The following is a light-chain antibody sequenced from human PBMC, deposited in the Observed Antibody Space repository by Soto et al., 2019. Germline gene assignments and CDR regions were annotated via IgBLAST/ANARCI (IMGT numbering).Light chain of an antibody. CDR3: QQCDDFIT. CDR1: QDIKNY. CDR2: EAS. Sequence: DIQMTQSPSSLSASVGDRVTIICQASQDIKNYLNWYQQKPGKAPKLLIYEASNLETGVPSRFSGSGSGRSFTFTISSLQPEDIATYYCQQCDDFITFGGGTRIEIK. J-gene: IGKJ4*01. V-gene: IGKV1-33*01.